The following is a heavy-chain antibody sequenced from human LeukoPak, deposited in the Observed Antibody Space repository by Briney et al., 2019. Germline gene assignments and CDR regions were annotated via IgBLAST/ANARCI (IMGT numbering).Heavy chain of an antibody. CDR1: GFTFSSYA. CDR2: ISSNGGST. V-gene: IGHV3-64*04. D-gene: IGHD3-22*01. CDR3: AGAYYYDSRALDY. Sequence: GSLRLSCAASGFTFSSYAMHWVRQAPGKGLEYVSAISSNGGSTYYADSVKGRFTISRDNAKNSLYLQMNSLRAEDTAVYYCAGAYYYDSRALDYWGQGTLVTVSS. J-gene: IGHJ4*02.